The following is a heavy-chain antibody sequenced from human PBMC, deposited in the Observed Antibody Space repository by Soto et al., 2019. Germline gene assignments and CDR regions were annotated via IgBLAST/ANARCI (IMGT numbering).Heavy chain of an antibody. Sequence: KAGGSLRLSCAASGFTFSSYSMNWVRQAPGKGLEWVSSISSSSSYIYYADSVKGRFTISRDNAKNSLYLQMNSLRAEDTAVYYCARGPHLSYSGYRGSWFDPWGQGTLVTVSS. D-gene: IGHD5-12*01. CDR2: ISSSSSYI. CDR1: GFTFSSYS. V-gene: IGHV3-21*01. CDR3: ARGPHLSYSGYRGSWFDP. J-gene: IGHJ5*02.